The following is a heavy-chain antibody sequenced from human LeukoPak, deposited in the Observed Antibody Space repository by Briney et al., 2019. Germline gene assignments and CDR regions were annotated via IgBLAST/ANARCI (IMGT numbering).Heavy chain of an antibody. CDR1: GVTISTYY. D-gene: IGHD5-18*01. Sequence: SETLCLTCTASGVTISTYYWNWIRQPPGKGLEWIGYIYYSGSTNYNLSLKSRVTILLETSRNHFSFLLSTVTTADTAVYYCARTRGYTYGFDYWSQRTLVTVSA. CDR2: IYYSGST. J-gene: IGHJ4*02. CDR3: ARTRGYTYGFDY. V-gene: IGHV4-59*01.